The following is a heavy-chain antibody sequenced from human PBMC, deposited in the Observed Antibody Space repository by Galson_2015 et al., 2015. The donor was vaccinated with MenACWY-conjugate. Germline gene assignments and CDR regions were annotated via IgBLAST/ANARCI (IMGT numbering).Heavy chain of an antibody. CDR2: IHYSGST. CDR3: ARWVAVKMIEY. Sequence: EPQSLTCSVSGASISTDYWSWLRQPPGEGLEWIGYIHYSGSTKYNPSLKTRITMSLDTSENQFSLKLSSVTAADTVVYYCARWVAVKMIEYCGQGTLVTVSS. V-gene: IGHV4-59*01. CDR1: GASISTDY. J-gene: IGHJ4*02. D-gene: IGHD6-19*01.